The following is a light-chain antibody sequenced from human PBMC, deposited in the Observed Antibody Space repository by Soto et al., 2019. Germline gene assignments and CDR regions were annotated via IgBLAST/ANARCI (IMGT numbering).Light chain of an antibody. V-gene: IGKV1-6*01. CDR1: QGIRND. CDR2: AAS. CDR3: LQDYNYPLM. J-gene: IGKJ1*01. Sequence: AIQMTQSPSSLSASVGDRVTITCRASQGIRNDLGWYQQKPGKAPKLLIYAASSVQSGVPSRFSGSGSGTDFTLTISSLQPEDFATDYCLQDYNYPLMFGQGTKVEIK.